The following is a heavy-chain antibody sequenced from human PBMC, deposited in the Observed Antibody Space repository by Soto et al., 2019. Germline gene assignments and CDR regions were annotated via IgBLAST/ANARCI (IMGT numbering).Heavy chain of an antibody. D-gene: IGHD5-18*01. V-gene: IGHV1-18*01. CDR2: ISAYNGNT. CDR1: GYTFTSYS. CDR3: ARDVGYGLIDY. Sequence: QVQLVQSGAEVKKPGASVKVSCKASGYTFTSYSISWVRQAPGQGLEWMGWISAYNGNTYHARKLQGRVTMTTDTSTSTAYMELRSMRSDDKAVYYCARDVGYGLIDYWGQGTLVTVSS. J-gene: IGHJ4*02.